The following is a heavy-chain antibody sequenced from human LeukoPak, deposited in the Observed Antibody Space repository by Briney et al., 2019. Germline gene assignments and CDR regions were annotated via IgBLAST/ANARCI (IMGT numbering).Heavy chain of an antibody. Sequence: PSETLSLTCTVSSGSISKFYWSWIRQSPGKGLEWIGNIYYNGRTNYNPSLKSRVTISVDTSKNRFSLTLASVTAADTAMYYCAKTYFYDTSQSYYFDYWSQGTLVTVSS. V-gene: IGHV4-59*08. CDR3: AKTYFYDTSQSYYFDY. CDR1: SGSISKFY. D-gene: IGHD3-22*01. CDR2: IYYNGRT. J-gene: IGHJ4*02.